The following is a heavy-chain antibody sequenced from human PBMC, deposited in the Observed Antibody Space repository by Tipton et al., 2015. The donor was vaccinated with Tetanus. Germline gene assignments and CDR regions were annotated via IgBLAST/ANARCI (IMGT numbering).Heavy chain of an antibody. CDR3: VRDGGSSGWLAY. Sequence: SLRLSCVASGFIVSSHYMSWVRQAPGKGLEWVSVMYSGGDTYYVDSVKDRFSISRDNAKNTLYLQMNSLRVEDTAVYYCVRDGGSSGWLAYWGQGTLVTVSS. CDR2: MYSGGDT. V-gene: IGHV3-53*01. CDR1: GFIVSSHY. J-gene: IGHJ4*02. D-gene: IGHD6-19*01.